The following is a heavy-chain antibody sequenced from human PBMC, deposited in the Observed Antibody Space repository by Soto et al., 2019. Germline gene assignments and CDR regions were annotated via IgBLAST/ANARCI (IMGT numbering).Heavy chain of an antibody. V-gene: IGHV3-33*01. J-gene: IGHJ3*02. CDR1: GFTFSSYG. CDR3: ARAGGIVGATTAFDI. CDR2: IWYDGSNK. D-gene: IGHD1-26*01. Sequence: GGSLRLSCAASGFTFSSYGMHWVRQAPGKGLEWVAVIWYDGSNKYYADSVKGRFTISRDNSKNTLYLQMNSLRAEDTAVYYCARAGGIVGATTAFDIWGQGTMVTVSS.